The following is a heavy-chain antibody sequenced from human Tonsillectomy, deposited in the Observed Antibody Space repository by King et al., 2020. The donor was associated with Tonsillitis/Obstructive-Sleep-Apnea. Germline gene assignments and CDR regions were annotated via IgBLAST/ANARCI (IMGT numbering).Heavy chain of an antibody. CDR2: FDPEDGET. Sequence: VQLVQSGAEVKKPGASVKVSCKVSGYTLTELSMHWVRQAPGKGLESMGGFDPEDGETIYAQKFQGRVTMTEDTSTDTAYMELSSLRSEDTAVYYCATDLGRTTKEADAFDIWGQGTMVTVSS. J-gene: IGHJ3*02. D-gene: IGHD1/OR15-1a*01. CDR3: ATDLGRTTKEADAFDI. CDR1: GYTLTELS. V-gene: IGHV1-24*01.